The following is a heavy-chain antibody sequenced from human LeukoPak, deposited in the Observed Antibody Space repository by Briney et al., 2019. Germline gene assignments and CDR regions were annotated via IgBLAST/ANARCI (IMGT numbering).Heavy chain of an antibody. CDR2: IYPGDSDT. CDR1: GYSFTSFW. CDR3: ARRLVSSGPHDAFDI. J-gene: IGHJ3*02. D-gene: IGHD6-6*01. V-gene: IGHV5-51*01. Sequence: LGESLKISCKGSGYSFTSFWIGWVRQMPGKGLEWMGIIYPGDSDTRYSPSFQGQVTISADKSISTAYLQWSSLKASDTAMYYCARRLVSSGPHDAFDIWGLGTMVTVSS.